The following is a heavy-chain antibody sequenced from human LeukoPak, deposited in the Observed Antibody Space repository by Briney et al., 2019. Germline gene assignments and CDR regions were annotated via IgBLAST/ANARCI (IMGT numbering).Heavy chain of an antibody. J-gene: IGHJ4*02. D-gene: IGHD3-22*01. CDR1: GGTFSSYA. V-gene: IGHV1-69*13. Sequence: SVTVSCKASGGTFSSYAISWVRQAPGQGLEWMGGIIPIFGTANYAQKFQGRVTITADESTSTAYMELSSLRSEDTAVYYCARDYYDSSGYYPFDYWGQGTLVTVSS. CDR2: IIPIFGTA. CDR3: ARDYYDSSGYYPFDY.